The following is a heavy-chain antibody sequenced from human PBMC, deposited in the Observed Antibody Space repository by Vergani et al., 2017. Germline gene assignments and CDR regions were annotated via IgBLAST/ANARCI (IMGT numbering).Heavy chain of an antibody. Sequence: EVQLVESGGGLVQPGGSLRLSCAASGFTFSSYAMSWVRQAPGKGLEWVSAISGSGGSTYYADSVKGRFTISRDNSKNTLYLQMNSLRAEDTAVYYCTSLRQWLVWYFDYWGQGTLVTVSS. J-gene: IGHJ4*02. D-gene: IGHD6-19*01. CDR3: TSLRQWLVWYFDY. V-gene: IGHV3-23*04. CDR2: ISGSGGST. CDR1: GFTFSSYA.